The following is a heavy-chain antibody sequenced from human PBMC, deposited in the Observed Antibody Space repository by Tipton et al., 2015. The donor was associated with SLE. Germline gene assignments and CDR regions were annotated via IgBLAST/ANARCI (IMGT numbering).Heavy chain of an antibody. CDR1: GYSISSGYY. CDR2: IYHSGST. V-gene: IGHV4-38-2*01. Sequence: TLSLTCAVSGYSISSGYYWGWIRQPPGKGLEWIGSIYHSGSTYYNPPPKSRVTISVDTSNNQFSLSLTSVTAADMAVYYCARGVAGYFNYCYMDVWGKGTTVTISS. CDR3: ARGVAGYFNYCYMDV. J-gene: IGHJ6*03.